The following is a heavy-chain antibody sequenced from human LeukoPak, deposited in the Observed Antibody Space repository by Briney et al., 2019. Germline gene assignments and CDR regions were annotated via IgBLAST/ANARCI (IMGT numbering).Heavy chain of an antibody. V-gene: IGHV3-7*03. J-gene: IGHJ4*02. Sequence: GGSLRLSCAASGFTFSSYWMHWVRQAPGKGLEWVANIKQDESERYYVDSVKGRFTISRDNSKNSLYLQMNRLRVEDTAIYYCARKLHNWGQGTLVTVSS. CDR2: IKQDESER. CDR1: GFTFSSYW. CDR3: ARKLHN.